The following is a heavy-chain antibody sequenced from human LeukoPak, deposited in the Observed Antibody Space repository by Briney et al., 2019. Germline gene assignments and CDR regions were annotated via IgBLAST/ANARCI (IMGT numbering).Heavy chain of an antibody. Sequence: ASVKVSCKASGGTFSSYAISWVRQAPGQGLEWMGGIIPIFGTANYAQKFQGRVTITTDESTSTAYMELSSLRSEDTAVYCCARDPTMYDFWSGDISNWFDPWGQGTLVTVSS. CDR3: ARDPTMYDFWSGDISNWFDP. J-gene: IGHJ5*02. CDR2: IIPIFGTA. D-gene: IGHD3-3*01. CDR1: GGTFSSYA. V-gene: IGHV1-69*05.